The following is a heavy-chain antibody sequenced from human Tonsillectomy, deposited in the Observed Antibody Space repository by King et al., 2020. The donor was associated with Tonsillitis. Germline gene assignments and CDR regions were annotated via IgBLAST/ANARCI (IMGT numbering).Heavy chain of an antibody. J-gene: IGHJ4*02. D-gene: IGHD2-15*01. Sequence: VQLVESGGGLVQPGGSLRLSCAASGFTFSTYALSWVRQAPGKGLEWVAAISGSDSGTYHAESVRGRFTISRDNSRSTLYLQMNSLRADDTAVYYCAKGTLGRCTRTYCYPFDFWGRGTLVSVSS. CDR3: AKGTLGRCTRTYCYPFDF. CDR1: GFTFSTYA. V-gene: IGHV3-23*04. CDR2: ISGSDSGT.